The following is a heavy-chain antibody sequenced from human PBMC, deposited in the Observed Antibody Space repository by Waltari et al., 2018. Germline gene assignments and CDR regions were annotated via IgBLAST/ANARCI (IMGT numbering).Heavy chain of an antibody. CDR2: IYYSGST. CDR1: GGSISSSSYY. Sequence: QLQLQESGPGLVKPSETLSLTCTVSGGSISSSSYYWGWIRQPPGKGLEWIGSIYYSGSTYYNPSLKSRVSISVDTSKNQFSLKLSSVTAADTAVYYCARDWVQGYNWNDGADYWGQGTLVTVSS. D-gene: IGHD1-20*01. CDR3: ARDWVQGYNWNDGADY. V-gene: IGHV4-39*07. J-gene: IGHJ4*02.